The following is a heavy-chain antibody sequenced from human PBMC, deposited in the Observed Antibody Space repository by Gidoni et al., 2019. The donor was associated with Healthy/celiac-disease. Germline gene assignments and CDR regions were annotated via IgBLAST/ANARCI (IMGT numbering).Heavy chain of an antibody. V-gene: IGHV4-34*01. CDR1: GGSFSGYS. J-gene: IGHJ5*02. D-gene: IGHD3-16*01. CDR2: INHSGRT. CDR3: ARGRSDYVWGSYRTHRIPNWFDP. Sequence: QVQLQQWGAGLLKPSETLSLTCAVYGGSFSGYSWSWIRQPPGKGLEWIGEINHSGRTNYNPALKSRVTISVDTSKNQFSLKLSSVTAADTAVYYGARGRSDYVWGSYRTHRIPNWFDPWGQGTLVTVSS.